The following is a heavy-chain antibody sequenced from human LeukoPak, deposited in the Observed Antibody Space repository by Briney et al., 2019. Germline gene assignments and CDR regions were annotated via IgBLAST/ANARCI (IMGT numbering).Heavy chain of an antibody. J-gene: IGHJ4*02. D-gene: IGHD6-19*01. CDR3: ARGRAVTGSTVIDY. V-gene: IGHV3-30-3*01. CDR1: GFTFSSYA. CDR2: ISSDGGNR. Sequence: QPGRSLRLSCAASGFTFSSYAMHWVRRAPGKALEWVATISSDGGNRYYSDSVKGRFTISGDNSKNTLYLQMNSLRPEDTAVFHCARGRAVTGSTVIDYWGQGTLVTVSS.